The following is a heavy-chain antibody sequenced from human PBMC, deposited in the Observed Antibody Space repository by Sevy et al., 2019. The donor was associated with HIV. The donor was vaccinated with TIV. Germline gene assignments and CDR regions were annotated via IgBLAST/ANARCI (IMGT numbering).Heavy chain of an antibody. Sequence: SETLSLTCAISGDSVSSNSAAWNWIRQSPSRGLEWLGRTYYRSKWYNDYAVSVKSRITINPDTSKNQVCLQLNSVTPEDTAIYYCARDGLTYGGMDVWGQGTTVTVSS. J-gene: IGHJ6*02. CDR2: TYYRSKWYN. D-gene: IGHD1-20*01. CDR3: ARDGLTYGGMDV. CDR1: GDSVSSNSAA. V-gene: IGHV6-1*01.